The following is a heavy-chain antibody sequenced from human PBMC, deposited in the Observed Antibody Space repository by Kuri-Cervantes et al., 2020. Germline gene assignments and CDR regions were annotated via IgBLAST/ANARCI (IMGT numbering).Heavy chain of an antibody. CDR1: GFTFSSYW. Sequence: GGSLRLSCAASGFTFSSYWMSWVRRAPGKGLEWVANIKQDGSEKYYADSVKGRFTISRDNSKNTLYLQMNSLRAEDTAVYYCAREGYCSSTSCYDDYWGQGTLVTVSS. CDR3: AREGYCSSTSCYDDY. CDR2: IKQDGSEK. D-gene: IGHD2-2*01. V-gene: IGHV3-7*01. J-gene: IGHJ4*02.